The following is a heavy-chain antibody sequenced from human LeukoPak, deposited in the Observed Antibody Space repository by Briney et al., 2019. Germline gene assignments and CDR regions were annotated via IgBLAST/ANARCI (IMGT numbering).Heavy chain of an antibody. CDR1: GYTFTSYY. V-gene: IGHV1-46*01. Sequence: ASVKVSCKASGYTFTSYYMHWVRQAPGQGLEWMGIINPSGGSTSYAQKFQGRVTMTRDTSTSTVYMELSSLRSEDTAVYYCARALPGGMTTVGGGYWGQGTLVTVSS. D-gene: IGHD4-11*01. CDR3: ARALPGGMTTVGGGY. J-gene: IGHJ4*02. CDR2: INPSGGST.